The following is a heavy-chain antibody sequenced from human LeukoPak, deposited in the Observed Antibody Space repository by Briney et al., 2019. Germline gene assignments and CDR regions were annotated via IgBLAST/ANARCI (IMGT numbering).Heavy chain of an antibody. CDR3: AKYNGRYSSGRHLHY. J-gene: IGHJ4*02. D-gene: IGHD6-19*01. V-gene: IGHV3-23*01. CDR2: ISGNGGST. Sequence: TGGSLRLSCAASGFTFSSYAMTWVRQAPGKGLEWVSAISGNGGSTNYADSVKGHFTISRDSSKNTLYLQMNSLRVEDTAIYYCAKYNGRYSSGRHLHYWGQGTLVTVSS. CDR1: GFTFSSYA.